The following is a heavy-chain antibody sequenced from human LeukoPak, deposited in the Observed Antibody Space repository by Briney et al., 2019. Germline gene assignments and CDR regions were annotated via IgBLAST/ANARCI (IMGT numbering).Heavy chain of an antibody. Sequence: PGGSLRLSCAASGFTFSSYAMSWVRQAPGKGLEWVSAISGSGGSTYYADSVKGRFTISRDNSKNTLYLQMNSLRAEDTAVYYCARDKEYYYDSSGYLGYWGQGTLVTVSS. V-gene: IGHV3-23*01. CDR2: ISGSGGST. CDR3: ARDKEYYYDSSGYLGY. J-gene: IGHJ4*02. CDR1: GFTFSSYA. D-gene: IGHD3-22*01.